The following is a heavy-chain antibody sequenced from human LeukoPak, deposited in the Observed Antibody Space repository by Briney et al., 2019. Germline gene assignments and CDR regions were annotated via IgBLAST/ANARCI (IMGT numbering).Heavy chain of an antibody. J-gene: IGHJ4*02. Sequence: GGSLRLSCAASGFTFSSYSMNWVRQAPGKGLEWFSSISSSSSYIYYADSVKGRFTISRDNAKNSLYLQMKSLRAEDTAVYYCAREKALMGYFDYWGQGTLVTVSS. V-gene: IGHV3-21*01. D-gene: IGHD2-8*01. CDR1: GFTFSSYS. CDR3: AREKALMGYFDY. CDR2: ISSSSSYI.